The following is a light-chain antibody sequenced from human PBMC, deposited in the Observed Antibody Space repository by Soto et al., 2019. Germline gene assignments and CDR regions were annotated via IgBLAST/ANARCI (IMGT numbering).Light chain of an antibody. V-gene: IGKV3-11*01. J-gene: IGKJ4*01. CDR1: QSLNSY. CDR3: QRRRDWPLT. Sequence: EIVLTQSPATLSLSPGERATLSCRASQSLNSYLAWFQQKPGQAPRLLIYDASNRATGIPARFRGSGSGTDFTLSISSLEPEDFAVYYCQRRRDWPLTFGGGTKVEIK. CDR2: DAS.